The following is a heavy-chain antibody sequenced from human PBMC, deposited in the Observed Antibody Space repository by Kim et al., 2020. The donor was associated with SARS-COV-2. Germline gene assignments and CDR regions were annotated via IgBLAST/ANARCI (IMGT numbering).Heavy chain of an antibody. D-gene: IGHD2-2*01. V-gene: IGHV5-51*01. J-gene: IGHJ3*02. CDR1: GYSFTSYW. CDR3: ARAKKDIVVVPAAIGAFDI. Sequence: GESLKISCKGSGYSFTSYWIGWVRQMPWKVLEWMGIIYPGDSDTRYSPSFQGQVTISADKSISTAYLQWSSLKASDTAMYYCARAKKDIVVVPAAIGAFDIWGQGTMVTVSS. CDR2: IYPGDSDT.